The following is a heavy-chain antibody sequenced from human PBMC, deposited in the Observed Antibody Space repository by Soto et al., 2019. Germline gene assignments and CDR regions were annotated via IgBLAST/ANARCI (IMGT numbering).Heavy chain of an antibody. CDR3: ATGDPPRYYDFWSGPTPIDY. CDR1: GYSLTELS. CDR2: LDPDNDET. V-gene: IGHV1-24*01. J-gene: IGHJ4*02. Sequence: ASVKVSCKVSGYSLTELSMHWVRQASGKGLEWMGGLDPDNDETIYAQKFQGRVTMTEDTSADTAYMELSSLRSEDTAVYYCATGDPPRYYDFWSGPTPIDYWGQGTLVTVSS. D-gene: IGHD3-3*01.